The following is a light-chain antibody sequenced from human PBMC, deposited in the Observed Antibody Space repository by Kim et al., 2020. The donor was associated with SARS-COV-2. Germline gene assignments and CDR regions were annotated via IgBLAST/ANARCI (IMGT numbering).Light chain of an antibody. CDR3: QQSDNTPLT. CDR2: AAS. Sequence: DTQLTQSPSSLSASVGDRVTITCRASQNVNSYLNWYQQKAGAAPKLLIYAASSLQSGVPSRFSGSGSGTAFTLTISSLQADDSATYYCQQSDNTPLTFGGGTKVDIK. CDR1: QNVNSY. J-gene: IGKJ4*01. V-gene: IGKV1-39*01.